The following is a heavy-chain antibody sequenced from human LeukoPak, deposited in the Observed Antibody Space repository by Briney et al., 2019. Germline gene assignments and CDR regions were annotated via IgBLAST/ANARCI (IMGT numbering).Heavy chain of an antibody. D-gene: IGHD3-10*01. CDR3: TTSYYYGSGPRG. J-gene: IGHJ4*02. Sequence: GGSLRLSCAASGFTFSNAWMSWVRQTPGKGLEWVCRIKSKTDGGTTDYAAPVKGRFTISRDDSKNTLYLQMNSLKTEDTAVYYCTTSYYYGSGPRGWGQGTLVTVSS. CDR2: IKSKTDGGTT. CDR1: GFTFSNAW. V-gene: IGHV3-15*01.